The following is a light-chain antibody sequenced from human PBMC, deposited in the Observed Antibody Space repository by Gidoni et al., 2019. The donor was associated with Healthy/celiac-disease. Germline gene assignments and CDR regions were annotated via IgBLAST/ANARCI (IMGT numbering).Light chain of an antibody. CDR3: QQYYSTPPT. J-gene: IGKJ4*01. Sequence: DIVMPQSPASLAVSLRESATITCKYSQSVLYSSNNKNYLAWYQQKPGQPPKLLIYWASTRESGVPDRCSGSGSGTDFTLTSSSLQAEDVAVYYCQQYYSTPPTFGGGTKVEIK. V-gene: IGKV4-1*01. CDR2: WAS. CDR1: QSVLYSSNNKNY.